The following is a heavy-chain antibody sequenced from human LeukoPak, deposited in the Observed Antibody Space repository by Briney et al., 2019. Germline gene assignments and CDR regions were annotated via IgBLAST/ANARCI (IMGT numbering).Heavy chain of an antibody. V-gene: IGHV1-2*02. CDR3: ARAHYDILTGYSSVNY. Sequence: GASVKVSCKASGYTFTSYAMNWVRQAPGQGLGWMGWINPNSGGTNYAQKFQGRVTMTRDTSISTAYMELSRLRSDDTAVYYCARAHYDILTGYSSVNYWGQGTLVTVSS. CDR2: INPNSGGT. D-gene: IGHD3-9*01. CDR1: GYTFTSYA. J-gene: IGHJ4*02.